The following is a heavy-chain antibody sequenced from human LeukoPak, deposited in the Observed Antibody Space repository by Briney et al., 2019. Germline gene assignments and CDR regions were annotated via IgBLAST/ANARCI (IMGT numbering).Heavy chain of an antibody. J-gene: IGHJ4*02. Sequence: GESLKISCKGSGYSFTSYWIGWVRQMPGKGLEWMGIIYPGHSDTRYSPSFQGQVTISADKSISTAYLQWSSLKASDTAMYYCARRRSYVWGSYRFVGGLVDYWGQGTLVTVSS. CDR3: ARRRSYVWGSYRFVGGLVDY. CDR2: IYPGHSDT. V-gene: IGHV5-51*01. CDR1: GYSFTSYW. D-gene: IGHD3-16*02.